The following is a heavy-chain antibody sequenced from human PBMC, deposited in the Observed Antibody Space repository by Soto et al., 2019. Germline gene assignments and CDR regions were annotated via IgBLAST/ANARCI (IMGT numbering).Heavy chain of an antibody. D-gene: IGHD2-15*01. CDR3: ARDCWDSGGSCWPRPY. Sequence: QVQLVQSGAEVKKPGSSVKVSCKASGGTFSSYAISWVRQAPGQGLEWMGGIIPIFGTANYAQKFQGRVTITADEPTSTAYMELGTLRSEDTAVYYCARDCWDSGGSCWPRPYWGQGTLVTVSS. V-gene: IGHV1-69*01. CDR2: IIPIFGTA. J-gene: IGHJ4*02. CDR1: GGTFSSYA.